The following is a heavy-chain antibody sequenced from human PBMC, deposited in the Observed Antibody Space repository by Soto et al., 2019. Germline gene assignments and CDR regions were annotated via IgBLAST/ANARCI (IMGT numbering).Heavy chain of an antibody. J-gene: IGHJ4*02. V-gene: IGHV3-7*05. CDR2: INDDGSER. CDR1: GFTFSTHW. CDR3: AKDVR. Sequence: EVQLVESGGDLVQPGGSLRLSCAASGFTFSTHWMSWVRQAPGKGLEWVANINDDGSERNYADSGRGRFSVSRDNAKNSLFLQMNGLRVEDTALYYCAKDVRWGQGTQVTVSS.